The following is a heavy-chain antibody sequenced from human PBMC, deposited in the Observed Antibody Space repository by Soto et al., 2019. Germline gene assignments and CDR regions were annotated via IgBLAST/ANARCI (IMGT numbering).Heavy chain of an antibody. V-gene: IGHV3-15*01. Sequence: GGSLRLSCAASGFTFSNAWMSWVRQAPGKGLEWVGRIKSKADGGTTDYAAPVKGRLTISRDDPKNTLYLQMNSLKTEDTAVYYCTTRSKEEGYYYYYMDVWGKGTTVTVSS. CDR3: TTRSKEEGYYYYYMDV. CDR2: IKSKADGGTT. CDR1: GFTFSNAW. J-gene: IGHJ6*03.